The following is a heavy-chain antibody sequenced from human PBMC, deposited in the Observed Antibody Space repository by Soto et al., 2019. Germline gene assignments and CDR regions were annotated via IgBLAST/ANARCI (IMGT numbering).Heavy chain of an antibody. J-gene: IGHJ4*02. CDR2: ISWNSDSI. CDR1: GFIFDDFA. V-gene: IGHV3-9*01. D-gene: IGHD3-3*01. CDR3: TKVGGLYDFWSGPLHFDL. Sequence: EAQLVESGGGLVQPGRSLRLSCAGSGFIFDDFAIHWVRQAPGKGLEWVSGISWNSDSIGYADSVTGRVTISRDNAKNALYLQMNSLRVEDTALYYCTKVGGLYDFWSGPLHFDLWGQGTLVTVSS.